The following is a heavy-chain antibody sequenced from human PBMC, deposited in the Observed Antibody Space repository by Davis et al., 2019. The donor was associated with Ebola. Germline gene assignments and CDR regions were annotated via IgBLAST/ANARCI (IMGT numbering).Heavy chain of an antibody. CDR3: ARQRRDGYSDFDY. CDR2: VYSSGST. J-gene: IGHJ4*02. V-gene: IGHV4-59*08. Sequence: SETLSLTCTVSGGSINSFSWSWIRQPPGKRLEWIGFVYSSGSTYYNPSLESRLTMSVETSKNQFSLKLRSVTAADTAVYYCARQRRDGYSDFDYWGLGTLVTVSS. D-gene: IGHD5-24*01. CDR1: GGSINSFS.